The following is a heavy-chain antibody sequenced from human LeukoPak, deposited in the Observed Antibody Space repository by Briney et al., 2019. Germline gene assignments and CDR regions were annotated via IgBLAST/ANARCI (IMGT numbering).Heavy chain of an antibody. J-gene: IGHJ4*02. CDR1: GLAFSSYS. Sequence: PGGSLRLSCVDSGLAFSSYSMHWVRQAPGKGLEWVGVISYDGSDEYYTDSVKGRFTISRDNSKNTVYLQMNSLRADDTAVYYCARDFTPEWFDIHWGQGTLVTVS. D-gene: IGHD3-3*01. CDR2: ISYDGSDE. CDR3: ARDFTPEWFDIH. V-gene: IGHV3-30*04.